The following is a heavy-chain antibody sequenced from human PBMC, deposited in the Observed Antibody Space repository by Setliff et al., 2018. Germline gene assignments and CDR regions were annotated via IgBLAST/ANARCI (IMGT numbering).Heavy chain of an antibody. CDR3: AKNYNFWRAYIDY. J-gene: IGHJ4*02. CDR1: GYTFTSYD. CDR2: MNPNSGNT. Sequence: ASVKVSCKASGYTFTSYDINWVRQATGQGLEWMGWMNPNSGNTGYAQKFQGRVTMTEDTSTDTAYMELSSLRSEDTAVYYCAKNYNFWRAYIDYWGQGTLVTVSS. D-gene: IGHD3-3*01. V-gene: IGHV1-8*02.